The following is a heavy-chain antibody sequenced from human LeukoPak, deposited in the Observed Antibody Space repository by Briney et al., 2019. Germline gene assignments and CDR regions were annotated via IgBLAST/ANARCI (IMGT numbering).Heavy chain of an antibody. V-gene: IGHV3-74*01. CDR1: GFTFSSYA. J-gene: IGHJ4*02. CDR3: VRGGVDY. D-gene: IGHD3-16*01. Sequence: PGGSLRLSCAASGFTFSSYAMSWARQAPGKGLVWVSRINGDGGSTDYADSVKGRFTISRDNAKNTLYLQMNSLRAEDTAVYYCVRGGVDYWGQGTLVTVSS. CDR2: INGDGGST.